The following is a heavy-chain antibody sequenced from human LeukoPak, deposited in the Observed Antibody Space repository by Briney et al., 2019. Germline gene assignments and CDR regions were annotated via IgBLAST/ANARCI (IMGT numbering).Heavy chain of an antibody. CDR2: INPNSGGT. CDR3: AREDSGWYVDY. V-gene: IGHV1-2*02. J-gene: IGHJ4*02. D-gene: IGHD6-19*01. CDR1: GHTFTDYY. Sequence: ASVKVSCKTSGHTFTDYYMHWVRQAPGQGLEWMGWINPNSGGTNYAQKFEGRVTMTRDTSISTAYMELRRLTSDDTAVYYCAREDSGWYVDYWGQGTLVTVSS.